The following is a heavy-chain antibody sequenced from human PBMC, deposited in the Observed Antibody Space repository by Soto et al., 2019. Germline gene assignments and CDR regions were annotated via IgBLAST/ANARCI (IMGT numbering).Heavy chain of an antibody. CDR2: ISGSGGST. CDR3: AEEHSPHYYYYYMDV. CDR1: GFTFSSYA. J-gene: IGHJ6*03. Sequence: GGSLRLSCAASGFTFSSYAMSWVRQAPGKGLEWVSAISGSGGSTYYADSVKGRFTISRDNSKNTLYLQMNSLRAEDTVVYYCAEEHSPHYYYYYMDVWGKGTKVTVSS. V-gene: IGHV3-23*01.